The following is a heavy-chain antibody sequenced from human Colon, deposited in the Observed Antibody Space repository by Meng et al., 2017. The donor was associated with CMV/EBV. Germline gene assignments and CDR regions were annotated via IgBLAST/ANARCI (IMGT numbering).Heavy chain of an antibody. V-gene: IGHV1-2*02. D-gene: IGHD3-3*01. CDR2: INPKSGDT. J-gene: IGHJ4*02. CDR1: GYTFTGFY. Sequence: QVPLVPVGAEVKKPGASVKVSCKASGYTFTGFYIQWVRQAPGQGLEWMGWINPKSGDTIYEQKFQGRVTMTRDTSISTVYMDLNSLRSDDTAVYFCARDLWSGSSDYFDYWGQGTLVTVSS. CDR3: ARDLWSGSSDYFDY.